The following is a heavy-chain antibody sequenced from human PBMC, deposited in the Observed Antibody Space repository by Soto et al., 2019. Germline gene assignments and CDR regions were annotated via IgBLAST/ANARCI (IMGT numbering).Heavy chain of an antibody. Sequence: PSETLSLTCTVSGGSISSGGSYWSWIRQRPGKGLEWIAYIFYSDSFYYTPSLKGRVVILADTSKNQFTLKLSSVTDADTAVYYCARDHGYSSGWYNWFDPWGQGTLVTVSS. V-gene: IGHV4-31*03. J-gene: IGHJ5*02. CDR2: IFYSDSF. D-gene: IGHD6-19*01. CDR1: GGSISSGGSY. CDR3: ARDHGYSSGWYNWFDP.